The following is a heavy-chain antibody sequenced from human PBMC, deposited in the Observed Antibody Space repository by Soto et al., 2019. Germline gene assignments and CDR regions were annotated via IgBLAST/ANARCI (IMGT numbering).Heavy chain of an antibody. V-gene: IGHV3-30*03. CDR2: ISYDGSNK. Sequence: PGGSLRLSCAASGFPFSSYGMHWVRTAPGKGLEWVAVISYDGSNKYYADSVKGRFTISRDNSKNTLYLQLSSLTSEDTAVYYCARDDSGFSGSHYIDYFNYWGQGALVTVSS. D-gene: IGHD1-26*01. J-gene: IGHJ4*02. CDR3: ARDDSGFSGSHYIDYFNY. CDR1: GFPFSSYG.